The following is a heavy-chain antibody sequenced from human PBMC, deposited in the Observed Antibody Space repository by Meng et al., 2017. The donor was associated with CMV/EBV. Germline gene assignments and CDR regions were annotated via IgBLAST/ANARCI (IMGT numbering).Heavy chain of an antibody. CDR1: GESINNSRSY. CDR2: IFHTGKT. D-gene: IGHD2-2*02. CDR3: AREIVVVPAAIDYFDY. J-gene: IGHJ4*02. V-gene: IGHV4-39*07. Sequence: GSLRLSCSVSGESINNSRSYWGWIRQSPGTGLEWIASIFHTGKTFYNPSLKSRVSVSVEVSKNQFSLKLSSVTAADTAVYYCAREIVVVPAAIDYFDYWGQGTLVTLL.